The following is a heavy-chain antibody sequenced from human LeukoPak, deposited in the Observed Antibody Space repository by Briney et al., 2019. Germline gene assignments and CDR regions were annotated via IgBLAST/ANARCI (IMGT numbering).Heavy chain of an antibody. Sequence: ASVKVSCKASGYSFTSYDINWVRQAAGQGLEWMGWMNPHSGNTAYAQNFQGRVSITRNTSISTAYMELNSLRSEDTAMYYCARVYHDIWGGYDTEWFDPWGQGTLVTVSS. J-gene: IGHJ5*02. V-gene: IGHV1-8*02. D-gene: IGHD3-3*01. CDR2: MNPHSGNT. CDR1: GYSFTSYD. CDR3: ARVYHDIWGGYDTEWFDP.